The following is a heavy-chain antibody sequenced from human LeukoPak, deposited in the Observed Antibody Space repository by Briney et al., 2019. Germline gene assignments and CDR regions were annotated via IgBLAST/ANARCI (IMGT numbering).Heavy chain of an antibody. Sequence: GGSLRLSSAASGFACVNYWMAWLRQAPGGGRDLVANIRQDGIEKNYVDSVKGRFTVSRDNTRNSLFLDMSSLRAEDTAVYYCARGSSGYYCDHFPKWGQGSLVTVSS. V-gene: IGHV3-7*04. CDR2: IRQDGIEK. CDR3: ARGSSGYYCDHFPK. CDR1: GFACVNYW. J-gene: IGHJ1*01. D-gene: IGHD3-22*01.